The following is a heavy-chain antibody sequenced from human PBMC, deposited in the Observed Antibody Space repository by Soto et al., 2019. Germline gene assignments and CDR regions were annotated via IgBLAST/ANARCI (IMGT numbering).Heavy chain of an antibody. CDR1: GGSFSGYY. Sequence: SETLSLTCAVYGGSFSGYYWSWIRQPPGKGLEWIGEINHSGSTNYNPSLKSRVTISVDTSKNQFSLKLSSVTAADTAVYYCARADDSSGYYPFDYWGQGTLVTVSS. V-gene: IGHV4-34*01. CDR3: ARADDSSGYYPFDY. J-gene: IGHJ4*02. D-gene: IGHD3-22*01. CDR2: INHSGST.